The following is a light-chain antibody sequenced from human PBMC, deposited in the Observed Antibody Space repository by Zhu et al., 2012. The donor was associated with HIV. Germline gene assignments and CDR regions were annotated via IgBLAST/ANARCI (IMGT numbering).Light chain of an antibody. CDR3: QQYGTSALT. J-gene: IGKJ4*01. Sequence: EILLTQSPGTLSLSPGERATLSCRASQSLGTNYLAWYQQKPGQPPRLLVYHASSRATGIPDRFRGSGSGTDFSLTISRLEPEDCAVYYCQQYGTSALTFGGGTKVE. V-gene: IGKV3-20*01. CDR2: HAS. CDR1: QSLGTNY.